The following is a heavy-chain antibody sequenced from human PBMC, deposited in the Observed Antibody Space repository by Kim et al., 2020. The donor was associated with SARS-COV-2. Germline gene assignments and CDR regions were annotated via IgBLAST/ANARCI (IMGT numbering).Heavy chain of an antibody. CDR1: GFTFSSYD. D-gene: IGHD1-7*01. V-gene: IGHV3-13*01. Sequence: GGSLRLSCAASGFTFSSYDMHWVRQATGKGLEWVSAIGTAGDTYYPGSVKGRFTISRENAKNSLYLQMNSLRAGDTAVYYCARGGVTGTHWYFDLWGRGTLVTVSS. CDR2: IGTAGDT. J-gene: IGHJ2*01. CDR3: ARGGVTGTHWYFDL.